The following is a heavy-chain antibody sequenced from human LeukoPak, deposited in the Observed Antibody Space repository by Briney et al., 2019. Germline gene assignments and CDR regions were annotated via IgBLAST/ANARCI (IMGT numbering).Heavy chain of an antibody. D-gene: IGHD6-19*01. V-gene: IGHV4-59*01. CDR1: GGSISSDY. Sequence: SETLPLLCTVSGGSISSDYWSWIRQPPGKGLEWIGYIYHSGSTNYNPSLKSRVTVSVDTSKNQFSLKLNSVTAADTAVYYCARSLSSAWDAYDYWGQGTLVAVSS. CDR2: IYHSGST. CDR3: ARSLSSAWDAYDY. J-gene: IGHJ4*02.